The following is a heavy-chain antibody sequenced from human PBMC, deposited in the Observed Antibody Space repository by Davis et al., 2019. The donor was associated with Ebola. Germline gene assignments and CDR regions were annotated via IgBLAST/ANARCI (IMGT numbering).Heavy chain of an antibody. CDR1: GNSISNYY. CDR2: IYTSGST. V-gene: IGHV4-4*07. D-gene: IGHD6-19*01. J-gene: IGHJ6*02. CDR3: ARETRIAAVAGTDYYYYGLDV. Sequence: GSLRLSCTVSGNSISNYYWCWIRQPAGKGLEWIGRIYTSGSTNYNPSLKSRVTMSLDTSTNQFSLKLSSVTAADTAVYYCARETRIAAVAGTDYYYYGLDVWGQGATVTVSS.